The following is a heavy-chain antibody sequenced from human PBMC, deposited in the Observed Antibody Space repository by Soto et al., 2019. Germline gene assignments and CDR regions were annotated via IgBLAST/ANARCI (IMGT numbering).Heavy chain of an antibody. J-gene: IGHJ4*02. D-gene: IGHD1-26*01. CDR1: EFTFSLYD. CDR3: AREPSYSGTYIYFDF. Sequence: GGSLRLSCAASEFTFSLYDMNWVRHVPGKGLEWVAHISASGSAIYYADSVKGRFTISRDNAKNSLSLQMNSLRAEDTAIYYCAREPSYSGTYIYFDFWGQGTLVTVSS. V-gene: IGHV3-48*03. CDR2: ISASGSAI.